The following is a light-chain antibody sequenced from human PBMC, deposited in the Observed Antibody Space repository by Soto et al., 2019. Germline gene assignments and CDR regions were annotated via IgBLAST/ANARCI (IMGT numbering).Light chain of an antibody. CDR1: QSVRNK. CDR3: QQYNDWPGT. Sequence: EILMTQSPASLSVSPGERATLACRASQSVRNKLAWYQQKAGQAPRLLISGISTGATGISARFSGSGSGTEFFLTINGLQSEDFAVYYCQQYNDWPGTFGQGTRVEIK. V-gene: IGKV3D-15*01. J-gene: IGKJ1*01. CDR2: GIS.